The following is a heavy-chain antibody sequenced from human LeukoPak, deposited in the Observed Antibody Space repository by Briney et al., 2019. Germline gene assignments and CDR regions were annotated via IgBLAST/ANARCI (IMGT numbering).Heavy chain of an antibody. J-gene: IGHJ6*02. CDR2: IYYSGST. D-gene: IGHD3-16*02. Sequence: SETLSLTCTVSGGSISSGGYYWSWIRQHPGKGLEWIGYIYYSGSTNYNPSLKSRVTISVDTSKNQFSLKLSSVTAADTAVYYCARHLSRYDGMDVWGQGTTVTVSS. V-gene: IGHV4-61*08. CDR3: ARHLSRYDGMDV. CDR1: GGSISSGGYY.